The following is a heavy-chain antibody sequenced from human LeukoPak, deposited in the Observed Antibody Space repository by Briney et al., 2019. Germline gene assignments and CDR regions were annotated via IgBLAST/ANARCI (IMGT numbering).Heavy chain of an antibody. CDR2: VIPIFGTT. Sequence: SVKVSCKASGGTFSSYGISWVRQAPGQGLEWMGGVIPIFGTTNYPQKFRGRVTITADESTSTAYMEVSSLRSEDTAVYYCARVRRMYYYDSSGFDAFDIWGLGTMVTVSS. CDR3: ARVRRMYYYDSSGFDAFDI. V-gene: IGHV1-69*01. D-gene: IGHD3-22*01. J-gene: IGHJ3*02. CDR1: GGTFSSYG.